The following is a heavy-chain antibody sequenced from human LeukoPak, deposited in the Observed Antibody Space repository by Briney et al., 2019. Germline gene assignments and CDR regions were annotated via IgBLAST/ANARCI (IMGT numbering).Heavy chain of an antibody. CDR2: IYYSGST. Sequence: SETLSLTCTVSGGSISSYYWSWIRQPPGKGLEWIGYIYYSGSTNYNPSLKSRVTISVDTSKNQFSLKLSSVTAADPAVYYCARSGVPDYWGQGTLVTVSS. V-gene: IGHV4-59*01. CDR3: ARSGVPDY. J-gene: IGHJ4*02. CDR1: GGSISSYY. D-gene: IGHD7-27*01.